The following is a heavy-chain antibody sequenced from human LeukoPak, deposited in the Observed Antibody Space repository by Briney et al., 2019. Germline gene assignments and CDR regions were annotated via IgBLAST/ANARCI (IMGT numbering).Heavy chain of an antibody. V-gene: IGHV3-48*03. D-gene: IGHD4-17*01. J-gene: IGHJ4*02. Sequence: GSLRLSCAASGFTFSSYEMNWVRLAPGKGLEWVSYISSSGSNIYYADSVKGRFTISRDNAKNSLYLQMSNLRAEDTAVYYCARENDYGDRPFDYWGQGTLVTVSS. CDR3: ARENDYGDRPFDY. CDR1: GFTFSSYE. CDR2: ISSSGSNI.